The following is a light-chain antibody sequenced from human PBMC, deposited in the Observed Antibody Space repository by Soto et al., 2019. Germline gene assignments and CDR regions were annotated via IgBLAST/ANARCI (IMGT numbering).Light chain of an antibody. Sequence: EIVMTQSPATLSVSPWERATLSCRASQSVSSNLAWYQQKPGQAPRLLIYGAFNRATGIPARFSGSGSGTDFTLTISRLEPEDFAVYSCQQYDYSPPTFGGGTKVDIK. J-gene: IGKJ4*01. CDR1: QSVSSN. CDR3: QQYDYSPPT. V-gene: IGKV3D-15*01. CDR2: GAF.